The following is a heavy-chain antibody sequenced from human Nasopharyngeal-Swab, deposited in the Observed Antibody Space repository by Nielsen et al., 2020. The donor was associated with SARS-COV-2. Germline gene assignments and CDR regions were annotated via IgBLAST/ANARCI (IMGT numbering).Heavy chain of an antibody. CDR2: ISAYNGNT. D-gene: IGHD2-2*01. CDR3: ARDVYCSSTRCYNTFDY. Sequence: ASVKVSCKASGYTFTSYGISWVRQAPGQGLEWMGWISAYNGNTNYAQKLQGRVTMTTDTSTSTAYMELRSLRSDDTAVYYCARDVYCSSTRCYNTFDYWGQGTLVTVSS. CDR1: GYTFTSYG. J-gene: IGHJ4*02. V-gene: IGHV1-18*01.